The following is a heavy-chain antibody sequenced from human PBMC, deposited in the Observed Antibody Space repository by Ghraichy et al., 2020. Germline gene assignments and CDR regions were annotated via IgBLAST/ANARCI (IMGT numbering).Heavy chain of an antibody. D-gene: IGHD3-10*01. Sequence: SETLSLTCSVSGGSISSGDYYWNWIRQFPGKGLEWIGYIFYSGSTHYNPSLKSLVHMSIDASKNQFFLNRSSVTAADTALYYCARGTWFGELLPFFDSWGQGTLITVSS. J-gene: IGHJ4*02. CDR1: GGSISSGDYY. CDR3: ARGTWFGELLPFFDS. V-gene: IGHV4-31*01. CDR2: IFYSGST.